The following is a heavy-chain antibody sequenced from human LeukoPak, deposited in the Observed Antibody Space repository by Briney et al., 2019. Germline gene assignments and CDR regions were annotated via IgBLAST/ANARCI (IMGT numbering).Heavy chain of an antibody. D-gene: IGHD3-22*01. CDR1: GFTFSSYD. J-gene: IGHJ6*02. Sequence: PGGSLRLSCAASGFTFSSYDMHWVRQATGKGLEWLSAIGADGKTYYAGSVKGRFTISRENAKNSLYLQMNSLRAGDTAVYYCARLYYDRSVADYNGLDVWGQGTTVTVSS. CDR3: ARLYYDRSVADYNGLDV. V-gene: IGHV3-13*04. CDR2: IGADGKT.